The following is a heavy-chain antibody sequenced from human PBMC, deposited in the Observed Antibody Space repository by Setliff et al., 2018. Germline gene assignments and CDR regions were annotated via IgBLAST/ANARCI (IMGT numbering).Heavy chain of an antibody. CDR1: GFTFSRYW. V-gene: IGHV3-33*07. J-gene: IGHJ6*02. Sequence: PGGSLRLSCVASGFTFSRYWMSWVRQAPGKGLEWVALIWNDGSSKFYGDSVKGRFTISRDNSKNTLYLQMDSLRAEDTAVYYCARNWVTAQHYYYGMDVWGQGTTVTVSS. CDR2: IWNDGSSK. CDR3: ARNWVTAQHYYYGMDV. D-gene: IGHD2-21*02.